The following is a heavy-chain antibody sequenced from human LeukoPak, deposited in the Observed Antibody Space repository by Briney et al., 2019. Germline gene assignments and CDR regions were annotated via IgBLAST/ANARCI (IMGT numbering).Heavy chain of an antibody. V-gene: IGHV4-34*01. Sequence: PSETLSLACAVYGGSFSGYYWSWIRQPPGKGLEWSGDINHSGSTNYNPSLKSRVTISVDTSKNQFSLKLSSVTAADTAVYYCARYYDSSGYLLWDYWGQGTLVTVSS. J-gene: IGHJ4*02. D-gene: IGHD3-22*01. CDR3: ARYYDSSGYLLWDY. CDR1: GGSFSGYY. CDR2: INHSGST.